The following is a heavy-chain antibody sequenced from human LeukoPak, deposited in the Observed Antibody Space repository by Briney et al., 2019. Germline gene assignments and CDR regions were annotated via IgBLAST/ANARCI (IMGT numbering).Heavy chain of an antibody. Sequence: GGSLRLSCAASGFTFSSYGMHGVRQAPGKRLEWVAVIWYDGSNKFYADSVKGRFTISRDNSKNTLYLQMNSLRAEDTAVYYCARDRAAADLDYWGQGTLVTVSS. J-gene: IGHJ4*02. CDR2: IWYDGSNK. V-gene: IGHV3-33*01. CDR3: ARDRAAADLDY. D-gene: IGHD6-13*01. CDR1: GFTFSSYG.